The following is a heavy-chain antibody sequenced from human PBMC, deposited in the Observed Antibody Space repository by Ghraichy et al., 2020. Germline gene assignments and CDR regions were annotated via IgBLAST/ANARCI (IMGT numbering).Heavy chain of an antibody. CDR2: ISGSGGST. V-gene: IGHV3-23*01. J-gene: IGHJ6*02. CDR1: GFTFSSYA. D-gene: IGHD2-2*02. Sequence: SCAAFGFTFSSYAMSWVRQAPGKGLEWVSAISGSGGSTYYADSVKGRFTISRDNSKNTLYLQMNSLRAEDTAVYYCAKAAQYQLLYPYLRVGMDVWGQGTTVTVSS. CDR3: AKAAQYQLLYPYLRVGMDV.